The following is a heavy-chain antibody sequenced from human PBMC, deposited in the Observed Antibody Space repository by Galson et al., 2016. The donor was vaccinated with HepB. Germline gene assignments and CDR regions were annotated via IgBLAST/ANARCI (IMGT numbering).Heavy chain of an antibody. CDR2: ISGSGGDT. D-gene: IGHD4/OR15-4a*01. Sequence: SLRLSCAASGFTFNTYGMSWVRQAPGKGLEWVSIISGSGGDTFYGDPAKGRFTISRDNSKNTLYLQMNSLRAEDTAVYYCARDSYLLCSGANCLRGSFDYWGQGALVTVSS. CDR3: ARDSYLLCSGANCLRGSFDY. J-gene: IGHJ4*02. V-gene: IGHV3-23*01. CDR1: GFTFNTYG.